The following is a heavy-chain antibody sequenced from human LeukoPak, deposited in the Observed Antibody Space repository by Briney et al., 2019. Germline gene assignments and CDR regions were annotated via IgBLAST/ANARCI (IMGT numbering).Heavy chain of an antibody. V-gene: IGHV4-38-2*01. Sequence: SETLSLTCAVSGYSISSGYYWGWIRQPPGKGLEWIGSIYHSGSTYYNPSLKSRVTISVDTSKNQFSLKLSSVTAADSAVYYCALGYCSSTSCYENFDYWGQGTLVTVSS. D-gene: IGHD2-2*01. CDR3: ALGYCSSTSCYENFDY. CDR1: GYSISSGYY. CDR2: IYHSGST. J-gene: IGHJ4*02.